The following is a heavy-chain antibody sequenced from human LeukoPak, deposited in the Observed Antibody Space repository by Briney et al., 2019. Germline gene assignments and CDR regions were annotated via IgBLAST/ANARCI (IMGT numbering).Heavy chain of an antibody. CDR3: AKAGDYDILTGYSHFDY. Sequence: PGGSLRLSCAASGFTFSSYAMSWVRQAPGKGLEWVSAISGSGGSTYYADSVKGRFTISRDNSKNTLYLQMNSLRAEDTAVYYCAKAGDYDILTGYSHFDYWGQGTLVTVSS. CDR1: GFTFSSYA. CDR2: ISGSGGST. J-gene: IGHJ4*02. V-gene: IGHV3-23*01. D-gene: IGHD3-9*01.